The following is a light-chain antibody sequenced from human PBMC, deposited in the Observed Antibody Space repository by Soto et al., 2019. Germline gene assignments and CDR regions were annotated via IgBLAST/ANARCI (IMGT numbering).Light chain of an antibody. Sequence: DIQMTQSPSSLSASVGDRITIACRASQGISVYLNWFQKKPGEAPKLLIHAAVNLQSGAPSRFSGSGSGTDFTLTISSLQAEDFATYYCQQSYSIPITFGQGT. CDR3: QQSYSIPIT. CDR2: AAV. V-gene: IGKV1-39*01. J-gene: IGKJ5*01. CDR1: QGISVY.